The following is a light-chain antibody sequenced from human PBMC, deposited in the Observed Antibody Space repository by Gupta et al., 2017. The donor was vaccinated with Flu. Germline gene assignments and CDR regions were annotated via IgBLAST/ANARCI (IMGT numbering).Light chain of an antibody. CDR3: QQRGIWPPVT. J-gene: IGKJ5*01. CDR2: DAS. CDR1: QSVSTY. V-gene: IGKV3-11*01. Sequence: EKATLSCRASQSVSTYLVWYQQKPGQAPRLLIYDASNRATGIPARFSGSGSGTDFTLTISSLEPEDFAVYYCQQRGIWPPVTFGQGTRLEIK.